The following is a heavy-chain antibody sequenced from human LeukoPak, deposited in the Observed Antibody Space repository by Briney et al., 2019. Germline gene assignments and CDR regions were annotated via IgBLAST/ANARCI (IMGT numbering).Heavy chain of an antibody. V-gene: IGHV1-8*01. J-gene: IGHJ3*02. CDR2: MNPSDQT. Sequence: GASVTVSCTAAGYTSTRPDINWVRQAPGKGLEWLGWMNPSDQTGYAQNFQGRLTFTRDISRNTAYMELSSLTPDDTAVYFCARYTIANGFDMWGQGTMGTVSS. CDR1: GYTSTRPD. D-gene: IGHD2-21*01. CDR3: ARYTIANGFDM.